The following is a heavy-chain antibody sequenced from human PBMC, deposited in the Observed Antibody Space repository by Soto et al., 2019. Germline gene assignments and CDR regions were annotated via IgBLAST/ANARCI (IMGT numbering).Heavy chain of an antibody. CDR3: ARTHRWFDP. CDR1: GGSISSYY. CDR2: IYYSGST. J-gene: IGHJ5*02. V-gene: IGHV4-59*01. Sequence: PSETLSLTCTVSGGSISSYYWSWIRQPPGKGLEWIGYIYYSGSTNYNPSLKSRVTISVGTSKNQFSLKLSSVTAADTAVYYCARTHRWFDPWGQGTLVTVSS.